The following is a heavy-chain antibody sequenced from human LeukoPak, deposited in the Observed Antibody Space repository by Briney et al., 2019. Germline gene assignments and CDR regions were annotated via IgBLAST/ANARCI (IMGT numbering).Heavy chain of an antibody. CDR3: ARDAGSLGSIAARPGNFDY. CDR1: GGSISSYY. V-gene: IGHV4-4*07. CDR2: IYTSGST. Sequence: SETLSLTCTVSGGSISSYYWSWIRQPAGKGLEWIGRIYTSGSTNYNPSLKSRVTMSVDTSKNQFSLKLSSVTAADTAVYYCARDAGSLGSIAARPGNFDYWGQGTLVTVSS. D-gene: IGHD6-6*01. J-gene: IGHJ4*02.